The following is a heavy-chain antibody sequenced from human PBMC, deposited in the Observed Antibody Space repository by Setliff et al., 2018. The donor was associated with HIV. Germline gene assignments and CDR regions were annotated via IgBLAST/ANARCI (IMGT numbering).Heavy chain of an antibody. Sequence: LRLSCAASGFTFDRYWMHWVRQGPGKGLVWVANIKQDGSEKYYVDSVKGRFTISRDNAKNSLYLQMNSLRAEDTAVYYCARDRRVVFDYWGQGTLVTVSS. D-gene: IGHD3-22*01. CDR2: IKQDGSEK. J-gene: IGHJ4*02. V-gene: IGHV3-7*01. CDR1: GFTFDRYW. CDR3: ARDRRVVFDY.